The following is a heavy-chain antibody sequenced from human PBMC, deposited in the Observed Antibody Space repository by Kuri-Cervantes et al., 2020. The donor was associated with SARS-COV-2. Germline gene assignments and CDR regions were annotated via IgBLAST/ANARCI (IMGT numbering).Heavy chain of an antibody. CDR2: ISSSSTI. D-gene: IGHD6-19*01. CDR3: ARDSSSGWFSY. J-gene: IGHJ4*02. V-gene: IGHV3-69-1*01. Sequence: GGSLRLSCAASGFTFSSYSMNWVRQAPGKGLEWVSSISSSSTIYYADSVKGRFTISRDNAKNSLYLQMNSLRAEDTAVYYCARDSSSGWFSYWGQGTLVTVSS. CDR1: GFTFSSYS.